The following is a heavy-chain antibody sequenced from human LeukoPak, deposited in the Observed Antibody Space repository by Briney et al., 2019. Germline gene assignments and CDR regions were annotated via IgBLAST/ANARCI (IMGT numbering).Heavy chain of an antibody. J-gene: IGHJ4*02. CDR1: GFTFSSYS. CDR3: ARYGSGTSYITNYFDY. CDR2: ISSSSVTI. D-gene: IGHD3-10*01. Sequence: GGSLRLSCAASGFTFSSYSMNWVRQAPGKGLEWVSYISSSSVTIYYADSVKGRFTISRDNAKNSLYLQMNSLRDEDTAVYYCARYGSGTSYITNYFDYWGQGTLVTVSS. V-gene: IGHV3-48*02.